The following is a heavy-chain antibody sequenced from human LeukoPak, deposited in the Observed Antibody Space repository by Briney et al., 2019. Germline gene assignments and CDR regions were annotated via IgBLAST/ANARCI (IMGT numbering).Heavy chain of an antibody. CDR2: IWYDGSNK. CDR3: ARGADSSGYAYYYYYYMDV. D-gene: IGHD3-22*01. CDR1: GFTFSSYG. J-gene: IGHJ6*03. V-gene: IGHV3-33*01. Sequence: GGSLRLSCVASGFTFSSYGMHWVRQAPGKGLEWVAVIWYDGSNKYYADSVKGRFTTSRDNSKNTLYLQMNSLRAEDTAVYYCARGADSSGYAYYYYYYMDVWGKGTTVAVSS.